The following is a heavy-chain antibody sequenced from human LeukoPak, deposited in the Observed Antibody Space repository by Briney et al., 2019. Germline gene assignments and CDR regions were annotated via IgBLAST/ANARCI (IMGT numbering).Heavy chain of an antibody. Sequence: PGGSLRLSCAASGFTFSSYWMSWVRQAPGKGLEWVANIKQDGSEKYYVDSVKGRFTIPRDNAKNSLYLQMNSLRAEDTAVYYCAKESMVRGVIRYYYGMDVWGKGTTVTVSS. CDR3: AKESMVRGVIRYYYGMDV. V-gene: IGHV3-7*03. D-gene: IGHD3-10*01. J-gene: IGHJ6*04. CDR1: GFTFSSYW. CDR2: IKQDGSEK.